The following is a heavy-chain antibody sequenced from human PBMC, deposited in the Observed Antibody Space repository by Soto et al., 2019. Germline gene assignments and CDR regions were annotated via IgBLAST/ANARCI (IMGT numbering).Heavy chain of an antibody. CDR1: GGSISSGGYY. J-gene: IGHJ2*01. CDR3: ARGTSVDAAMAYYWYFDL. D-gene: IGHD5-18*01. V-gene: IGHV4-31*03. Sequence: QVQLQESGPGLVKPSQTLSLTCTVSGGSISSGGYYWSWIRQHPGKGLEWIGYIYYSGSTYYNPSPKSRVTISVDTSKNQFSLKLSSVTAADTAVYYCARGTSVDAAMAYYWYFDLCGRGTLVTVSS. CDR2: IYYSGST.